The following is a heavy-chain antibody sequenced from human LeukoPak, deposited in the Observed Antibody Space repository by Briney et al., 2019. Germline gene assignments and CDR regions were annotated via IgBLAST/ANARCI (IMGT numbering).Heavy chain of an antibody. D-gene: IGHD3-9*01. Sequence: SSETLSLTCAVHGGSFSGYYWSWIRQPPGKGLEWIGEINHSGSTNYNPSLKSRVTISVDTSKNQFSLKLSSVTAADTAVYYCARGQRRYFDWYYYWGQGTLVTVSS. J-gene: IGHJ4*02. CDR2: INHSGST. V-gene: IGHV4-34*01. CDR1: GGSFSGYY. CDR3: ARGQRRYFDWYYY.